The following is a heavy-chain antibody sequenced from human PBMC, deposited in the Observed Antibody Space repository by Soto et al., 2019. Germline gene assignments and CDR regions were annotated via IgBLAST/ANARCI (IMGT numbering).Heavy chain of an antibody. D-gene: IGHD1-26*01. J-gene: IGHJ3*02. CDR3: ARDLLIVGASDAFDI. Sequence: SETLSLTCTVPGGSIRNYYWSWIRQSAGKALEWIGRIYTRGSTKYNPSLKSRVTMSVDTSKNQFSLKLNSVSAADTAVYFCARDLLIVGASDAFDIWGQGTMVTVSS. V-gene: IGHV4-4*07. CDR1: GGSIRNYY. CDR2: IYTRGST.